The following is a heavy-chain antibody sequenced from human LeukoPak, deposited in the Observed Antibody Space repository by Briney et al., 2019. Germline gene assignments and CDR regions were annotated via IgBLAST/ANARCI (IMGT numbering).Heavy chain of an antibody. J-gene: IGHJ4*02. V-gene: IGHV1-8*01. CDR3: ASSPARYPYGSGSFDY. Sequence: GASVKVSCKASGYTFTSYDINWVRQATGQGLEWMGWMNPNSGNTGYAQKFQGRVTITADESTSTAYMELSSLRSEDTAVYYCASSPARYPYGSGSFDYWGQGTLVTVSS. CDR1: GYTFTSYD. D-gene: IGHD3-10*01. CDR2: MNPNSGNT.